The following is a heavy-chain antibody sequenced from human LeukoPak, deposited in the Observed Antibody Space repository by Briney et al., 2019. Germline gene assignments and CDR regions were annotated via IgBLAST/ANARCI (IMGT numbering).Heavy chain of an antibody. J-gene: IGHJ5*02. D-gene: IGHD2-8*01. CDR3: ARGPPGYCTNGVCPTNWFGP. CDR1: GFTFSSYW. CDR2: IKQDGSEK. V-gene: IGHV3-7*03. Sequence: GGSLRLSCAASGFTFSSYWMSWVRQAPGKGLEWVANIKQDGSEKYYVDSVKGRFTISRDNAKNSLYLQMNSLRAEDTAVYYCARGPPGYCTNGVCPTNWFGPWGQG.